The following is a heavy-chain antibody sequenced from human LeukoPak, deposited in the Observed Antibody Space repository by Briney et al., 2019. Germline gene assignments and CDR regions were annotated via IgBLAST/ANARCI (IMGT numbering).Heavy chain of an antibody. V-gene: IGHV3-9*03. CDR2: ISWNSGSI. CDR3: AKDIFSGGTATASFDY. J-gene: IGHJ4*02. CDR1: GFTFDDYA. Sequence: GRSLRLSCAASGFTFDDYAMHWVRQAPGKGLEWVSGISWNSGSIGYADSVKGRFTISRDNAKNSLYPQMNSLRAEDMALYYCAKDIFSGGTATASFDYWGQGTLVTVSS. D-gene: IGHD4-23*01.